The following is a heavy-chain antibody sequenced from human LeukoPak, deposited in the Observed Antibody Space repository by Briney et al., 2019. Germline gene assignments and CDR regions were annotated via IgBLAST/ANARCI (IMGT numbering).Heavy chain of an antibody. CDR2: INHSGST. V-gene: IGHV4-34*01. Sequence: PSETLSLTCAVYGGSFSGYYWSWIRQPPGKGLEWIGEINHSGSTNYNPSLKSRVTISVDTSKNQFSLKLSSMTAADTAVYYCARGWAALTNDAFDIWGQGTMVTVSS. J-gene: IGHJ3*02. D-gene: IGHD1-14*01. CDR3: ARGWAALTNDAFDI. CDR1: GGSFSGYY.